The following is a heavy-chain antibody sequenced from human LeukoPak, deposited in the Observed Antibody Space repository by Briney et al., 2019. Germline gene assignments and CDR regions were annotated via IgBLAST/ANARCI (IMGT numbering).Heavy chain of an antibody. D-gene: IGHD3-16*01. J-gene: IGHJ4*02. CDR2: IYYSGST. CDR1: GGSISSYY. V-gene: IGHV4-59*01. CDR3: ARDAPGGVFDH. Sequence: PSETLSLTCTVSGGSISSYYWSWIRQPPGKGLEWIGYIYYSGSTNYNPSLKSRVTISVDTSKNQFSLKLSSVTAADTAVYYCARDAPGGVFDHWGQGTLVTVSS.